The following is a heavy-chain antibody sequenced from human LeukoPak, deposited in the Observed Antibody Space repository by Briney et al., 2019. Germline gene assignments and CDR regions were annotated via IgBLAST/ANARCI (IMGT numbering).Heavy chain of an antibody. Sequence: GGSLRLSCAASGFTFSSYSMNWVRQAPGKGLEWVSSISSSSSYIYYADSVKGRFTISRDNAKNSLYLQMNSLRAEDTAVYYCAGPAEVGATPFDYWGQGNLVTVSS. CDR1: GFTFSSYS. CDR3: AGPAEVGATPFDY. D-gene: IGHD1-26*01. V-gene: IGHV3-21*01. CDR2: ISSSSSYI. J-gene: IGHJ4*02.